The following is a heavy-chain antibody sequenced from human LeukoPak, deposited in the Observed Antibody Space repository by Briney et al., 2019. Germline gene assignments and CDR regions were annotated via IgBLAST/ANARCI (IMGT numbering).Heavy chain of an antibody. V-gene: IGHV4-30-2*01. CDR3: ARGDGWFDP. Sequence: SETLSLTCAVSGGSISSGGYSWSWIRQPPGKGLEWIGYIYHSGSTYYNPSLKSRVTISVDRSKNQFSLKLSSVTAADTAVYYCARGDGWFDPWGQGTLVTVSS. D-gene: IGHD5-24*01. J-gene: IGHJ5*02. CDR2: IYHSGST. CDR1: GGSISSGGYS.